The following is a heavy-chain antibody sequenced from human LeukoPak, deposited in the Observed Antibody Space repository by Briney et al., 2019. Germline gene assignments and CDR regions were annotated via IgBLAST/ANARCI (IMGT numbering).Heavy chain of an antibody. V-gene: IGHV4-4*07. CDR1: GGSISSYY. D-gene: IGHD2-8*01. J-gene: IGHJ4*02. Sequence: PSETLSLTCTVSGGSISSYYWSWIRQPAGKVLEWIGRIYSSGSTNYNPSLNSRVTMSVDTSKNQYSLKLSSVTAADTAVYYCARMVVSAWYFDYWGQGTLVTVSS. CDR3: ARMVVSAWYFDY. CDR2: IYSSGST.